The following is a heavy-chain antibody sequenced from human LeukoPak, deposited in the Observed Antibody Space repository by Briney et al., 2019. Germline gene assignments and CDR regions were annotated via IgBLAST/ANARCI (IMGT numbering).Heavy chain of an antibody. J-gene: IGHJ4*02. V-gene: IGHV3-64*01. CDR3: AKTPGRVDPYDY. CDR1: GFTFSSYA. D-gene: IGHD3-3*01. Sequence: PGGSLRLSCAASGFTFSSYAMHWVRQAPGKGLEYVSAISSNGGSTYYANSVKGRFTISRDISKNTVYLQMNSLRVEDTALYYCAKTPGRVDPYDYWGQGALVIVSS. CDR2: ISSNGGST.